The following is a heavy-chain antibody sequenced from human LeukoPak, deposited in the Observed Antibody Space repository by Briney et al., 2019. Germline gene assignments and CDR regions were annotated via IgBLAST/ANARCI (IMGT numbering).Heavy chain of an antibody. CDR3: ARGISIFSGSADAFDI. D-gene: IGHD1-26*01. CDR1: GFTFSSYS. V-gene: IGHV3-48*01. Sequence: GGSLRLSCSASGFTFSSYSMNWVRQAPGKGLEWVSYISSSSSTIYYADSVKGRFTISRDNAKNSLYLQMNSLRAEDTAVYYCARGISIFSGSADAFDIWGQGTMVTVSS. J-gene: IGHJ3*02. CDR2: ISSSSSTI.